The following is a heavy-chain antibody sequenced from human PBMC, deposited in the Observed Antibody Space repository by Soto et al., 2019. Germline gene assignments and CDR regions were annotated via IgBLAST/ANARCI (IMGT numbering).Heavy chain of an antibody. D-gene: IGHD1-26*01. V-gene: IGHV3-30*18. CDR1: GFTFSHYA. J-gene: IGHJ4*02. CDR3: AKDGRLIFDY. Sequence: QVQLVESGGGVVQPGRSLRLSCAASGFTFSHYAMHWVRQAPGKGLEWVALMSYDGSNEYYADSVKGRFTISRDNFKKTLYLQMNSLIAEDTAVYYFAKDGRLIFDYWGQGTLVTVSS. CDR2: MSYDGSNE.